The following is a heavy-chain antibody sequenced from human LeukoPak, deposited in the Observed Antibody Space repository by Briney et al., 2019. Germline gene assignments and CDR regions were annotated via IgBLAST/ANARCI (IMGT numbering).Heavy chain of an antibody. V-gene: IGHV1-18*01. CDR1: GYTFTSYG. D-gene: IGHD4-17*01. CDR3: ARDKGYGDYGVDY. J-gene: IGHJ4*02. CDR2: IRGSNGDT. Sequence: ASVKVSCKASGYTFTSYGISWVRQAPGQGLEWMGRIRGSNGDTNYAQKLQGRVTVTTDTSTSTAYMELRSLRSDDTAVYYCARDKGYGDYGVDYWGQGTLVTVSS.